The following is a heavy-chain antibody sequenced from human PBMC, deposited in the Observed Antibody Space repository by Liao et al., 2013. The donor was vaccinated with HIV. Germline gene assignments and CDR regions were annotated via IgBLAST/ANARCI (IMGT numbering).Heavy chain of an antibody. V-gene: IGHV4-34*02. J-gene: IGHJ4*02. CDR3: ATNSPPTGDGYAHFDY. Sequence: QVQLQQWGAGLLKPSETLSLTCTVSGGSISSSSYYWGWIRQPPGKGLEWIGEINHSGSTKYNPSLKSRVTISVDTSKNQFSLKLSSVTAADTAVYYCATNSPPTGDGYAHFDYWGQGALVTVSP. CDR2: INHSGST. D-gene: IGHD5-24*01. CDR1: GGSISSSSYY.